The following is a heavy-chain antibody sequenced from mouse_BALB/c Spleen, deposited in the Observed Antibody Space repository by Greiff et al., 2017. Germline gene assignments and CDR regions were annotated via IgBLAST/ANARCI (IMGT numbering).Heavy chain of an antibody. CDR2: ISSGSSTI. CDR1: GFTFSSFG. CDR3: ASPHYYGSSLFAY. V-gene: IGHV5-17*02. J-gene: IGHJ3*01. D-gene: IGHD1-1*01. Sequence: EVQVVESGGGLVQPGGSRKLSCAASGFTFSSFGMHWVRQAPEKGLEWVAYISSGSSTIYYADTVKGRFTISRDNPKNTLFLQMTSLRSEDTAMYYCASPHYYGSSLFAYWGQGTLVTVSA.